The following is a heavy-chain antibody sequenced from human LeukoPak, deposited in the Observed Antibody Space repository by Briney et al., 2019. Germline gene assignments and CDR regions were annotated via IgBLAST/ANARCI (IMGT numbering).Heavy chain of an antibody. CDR3: AEVERRNY. V-gene: IGHV4-38-2*01. CDR1: GYSISSGYY. Sequence: TSETLSLTCAVSGYSISSGYYWGWIRQPPGKGLEWIGSIYHSGSTYYNPSLKSRVTISVDTSKNQFSLKLRSVTAADTAVYYCAEVERRNYWGQGTLVTVSS. J-gene: IGHJ4*02. CDR2: IYHSGST. D-gene: IGHD1-1*01.